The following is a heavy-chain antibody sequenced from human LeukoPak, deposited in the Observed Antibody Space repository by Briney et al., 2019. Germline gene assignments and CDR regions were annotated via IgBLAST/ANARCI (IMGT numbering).Heavy chain of an antibody. Sequence: ASVKVSCKVSGYTLTELSMHWVRQAPGKGLEWMGGFDPEDGETIYAQKFQGRVTMTEDTSTDTAYMELSSLRSGDTAVYYCATVRPYYYDSTPSWSWFDPWGQGTLVTVSS. D-gene: IGHD3-22*01. CDR3: ATVRPYYYDSTPSWSWFDP. V-gene: IGHV1-24*01. J-gene: IGHJ5*02. CDR1: GYTLTELS. CDR2: FDPEDGET.